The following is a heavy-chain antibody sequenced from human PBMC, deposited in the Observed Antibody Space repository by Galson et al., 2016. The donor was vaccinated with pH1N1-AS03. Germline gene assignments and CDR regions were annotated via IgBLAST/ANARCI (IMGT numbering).Heavy chain of an antibody. D-gene: IGHD3-22*01. CDR3: AKAGRYSESNGYYSLTS. CDR1: GFIFDDYA. J-gene: IGHJ5*02. V-gene: IGHV3-43D*03. Sequence: SLRLSCAASGFIFDDYAMHWVRQAPGKGLEWVSLINWEGASTYYADSVQGRLTVSRDNSKNSLYLQMNSLRAEDTALYYCAKAGRYSESNGYYSLTSWGQGTLVTVSS. CDR2: INWEGAST.